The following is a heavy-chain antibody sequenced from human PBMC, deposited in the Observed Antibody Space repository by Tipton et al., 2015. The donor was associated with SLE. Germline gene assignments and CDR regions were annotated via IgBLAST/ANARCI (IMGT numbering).Heavy chain of an antibody. V-gene: IGHV3-33*01. CDR2: IWYDGSNK. J-gene: IGHJ4*02. Sequence: SLRLSCAASGFTFNSYVMHWVRQAPGKGLEWVAIIWYDGSNKYYADSVKGRFTISRDNSKNTLYLQMNSLRAEDTAVYYCARGHSSGWYWAFDSWGRGTLVPVSS. CDR1: GFTFNSYV. CDR3: ARGHSSGWYWAFDS. D-gene: IGHD6-19*01.